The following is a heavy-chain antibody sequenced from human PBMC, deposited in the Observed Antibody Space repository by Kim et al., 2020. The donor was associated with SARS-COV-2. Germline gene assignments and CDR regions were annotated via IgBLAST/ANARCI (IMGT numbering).Heavy chain of an antibody. CDR1: GFTFSGSA. V-gene: IGHV3-73*01. CDR3: TTNRGNGFDS. D-gene: IGHD1-1*01. CDR2: IRDKANSYAT. J-gene: IGHJ4*02. Sequence: LSLTCAASGFTFSGSAMHWVRQASGKGLEWVGRIRDKANSYATAYAASVKGRFTISRDDSKNTAYLQMNSLKTEDTAVYYCTTNRGNGFDSWGQGTLVTVSS.